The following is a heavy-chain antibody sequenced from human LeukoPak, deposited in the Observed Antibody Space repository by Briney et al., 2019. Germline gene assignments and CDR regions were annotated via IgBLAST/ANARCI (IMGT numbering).Heavy chain of an antibody. J-gene: IGHJ6*02. CDR1: GFTFDSYA. D-gene: IGHD2-8*02. CDR2: ISGGGSGT. V-gene: IGHV3-23*01. CDR3: AKNTVYYYYYDMDV. Sequence: GGSLRLSCAASGFTFDSYAMKWVRQAPGKGLEWVSGISGGGSGTYYADSVKGRFAISRDNSKNTLYLQMNSLRAEDTAVYYCAKNTVYYYYYDMDVWGQGTTVTVSS.